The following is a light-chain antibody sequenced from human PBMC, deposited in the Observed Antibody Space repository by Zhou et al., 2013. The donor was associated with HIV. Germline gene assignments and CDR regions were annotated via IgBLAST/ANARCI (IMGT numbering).Light chain of an antibody. CDR3: HHYDTYPVT. CDR2: AAS. CDR1: QDIGNY. J-gene: IGKJ5*01. Sequence: DIRMTQSPSSLSAAVGDRVTLTCRASQDIGNYLAWFQQKPGKAPKSLIYAASTLQSGVPSRFSGSGSGTNFTFTINSLQPEDVATFYCHHYDTYPVTFGQGTRLXIK. V-gene: IGKV1-16*01.